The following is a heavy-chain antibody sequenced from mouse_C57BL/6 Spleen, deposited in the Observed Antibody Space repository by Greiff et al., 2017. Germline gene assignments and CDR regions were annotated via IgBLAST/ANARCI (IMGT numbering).Heavy chain of an antibody. CDR1: GYTFTSYN. Sequence: LQESGAELVRPGASVKMSCKASGYTFTSYNMHWVKQTPRQGLEGIGAIYPGNGDTSYNQKFKGKATLTVDKSSSTAYMQLSSLTSEDPAVYFCARLTTVDHFDVWGTGTTVTVSS. D-gene: IGHD1-1*01. CDR2: IYPGNGDT. J-gene: IGHJ1*03. CDR3: ARLTTVDHFDV. V-gene: IGHV1-12*01.